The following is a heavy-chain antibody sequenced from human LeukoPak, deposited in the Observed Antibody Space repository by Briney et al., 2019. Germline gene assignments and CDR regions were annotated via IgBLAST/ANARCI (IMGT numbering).Heavy chain of an antibody. CDR2: INPNSGGT. V-gene: IGHV1-2*02. CDR1: GYTFTGYY. J-gene: IGHJ6*02. D-gene: IGHD1-14*01. Sequence: ASVKVSCKASGYTFTGYYMHWVRQAPGQGLEWMGWINPNSGGTNYAQKFQGRVTMTRDTSISTAYMELSRLRSDDTAVYYCARDLGVTTTYYYYGMDVRGQGTTVTVSS. CDR3: ARDLGVTTTYYYYGMDV.